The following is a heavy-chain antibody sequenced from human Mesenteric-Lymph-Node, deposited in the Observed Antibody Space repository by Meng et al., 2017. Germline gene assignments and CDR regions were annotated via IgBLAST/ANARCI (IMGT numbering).Heavy chain of an antibody. Sequence: GGSLRLSCAASGFTFSSYAMSWVRQAPGKGLEWVSAISGSGGSTYYADSVRGRFTISRDNSKNTLYLQMSSLRVDDTAVYYCVNRAWLESWGQGTLVTVSS. J-gene: IGHJ5*01. V-gene: IGHV3-23*01. CDR2: ISGSGGST. D-gene: IGHD3-10*01. CDR3: VNRAWLES. CDR1: GFTFSSYA.